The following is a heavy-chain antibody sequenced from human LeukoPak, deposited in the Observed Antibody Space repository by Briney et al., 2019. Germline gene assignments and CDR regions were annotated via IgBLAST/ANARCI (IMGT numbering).Heavy chain of an antibody. CDR2: ISSSGSTI. Sequence: GGSLRLSCAVSASTFSSYEMNWFRQAPGKGLEWVSYISSSGSTIYYADSVKGRFTISRDNAKNALYLQMNSLRAEDTAVYYCARLHIVATISEWFDPWGQGTLVTVSS. V-gene: IGHV3-48*03. CDR1: ASTFSSYE. J-gene: IGHJ5*02. CDR3: ARLHIVATISEWFDP. D-gene: IGHD5-12*01.